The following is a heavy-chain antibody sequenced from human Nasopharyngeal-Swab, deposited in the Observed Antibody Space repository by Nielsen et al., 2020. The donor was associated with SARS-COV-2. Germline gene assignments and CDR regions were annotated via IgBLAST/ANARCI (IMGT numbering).Heavy chain of an antibody. CDR1: GGSISSSSYY. V-gene: IGHV4-39*07. Sequence: SETLPLTCTVSGGSISSSSYYWGWIRQPPGKGLEWIGSIYYSGSTYYNPSLKRRVTISVDTSKNQFSLKLSSVTAADTAVYYCARDNNCYDSSGYLFFDYWGQRALVTVSS. J-gene: IGHJ4*02. D-gene: IGHD3-22*01. CDR2: IYYSGST. CDR3: ARDNNCYDSSGYLFFDY.